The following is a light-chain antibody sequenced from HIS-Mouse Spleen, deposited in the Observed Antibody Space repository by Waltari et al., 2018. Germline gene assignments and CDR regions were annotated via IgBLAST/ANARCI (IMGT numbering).Light chain of an antibody. Sequence: DIVMTQSPDSLAVSLGERATINCKSSQSVLYSSNNKNYLAWYQQKPGQPPKLLIYWASTLQCGVPARFSGSGSGTEFTLTISSLQPEDFATYYCQQLNSYPPTFGQGTKVEIK. CDR3: QQLNSYPPT. CDR1: QSVLYSSNNKNY. CDR2: WAS. J-gene: IGKJ1*01. V-gene: IGKV4-1*01.